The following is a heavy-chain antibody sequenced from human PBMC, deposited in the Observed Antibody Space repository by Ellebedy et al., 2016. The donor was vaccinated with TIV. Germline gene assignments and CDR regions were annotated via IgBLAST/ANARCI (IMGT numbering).Heavy chain of an antibody. J-gene: IGHJ4*02. CDR3: ARHGQFDY. V-gene: IGHV4-39*01. Sequence: SETLSLXXIVSGGSITTDTYFWGWIRQPPGKGLEWIGAISNTGTTHYNESLKSRVTLSVDTSKNQFSLKLTSVTATDTAVYYCARHGQFDYWGQGTLVIVSS. CDR1: GGSITTDTYF. CDR2: ISNTGTT.